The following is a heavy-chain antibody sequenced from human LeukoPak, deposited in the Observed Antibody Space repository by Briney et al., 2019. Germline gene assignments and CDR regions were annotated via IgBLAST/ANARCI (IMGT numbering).Heavy chain of an antibody. V-gene: IGHV1-69*05. CDR3: ASSMITMVRGVLS. CDR1: GSTFSSYA. D-gene: IGHD3-10*01. Sequence: SVKVSCKASGSTFSSYAISWVRQAPGQGLEWMGRIIPIFGTANYAQKFQGRVTITTDESTSTAYMELSSLRSEDTAVYYCASSMITMVRGVLSWGQGTLVTVSS. CDR2: IIPIFGTA. J-gene: IGHJ4*02.